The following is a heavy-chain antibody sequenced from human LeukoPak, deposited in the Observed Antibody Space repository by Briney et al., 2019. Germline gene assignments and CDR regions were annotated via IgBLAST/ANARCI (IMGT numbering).Heavy chain of an antibody. J-gene: IGHJ4*02. CDR2: INHSGST. V-gene: IGHV4-34*01. Sequence: PSETLSLTCAVYGGSFSGYYWSWIRQPPGKGLEWIGEINHSGSTNYNPSLKSRVTISVDTSKNQFSLKLSPVTAADTAVYYCAVGYYFDYWGQGTLVTVSS. D-gene: IGHD1-26*01. CDR1: GGSFSGYY. CDR3: AVGYYFDY.